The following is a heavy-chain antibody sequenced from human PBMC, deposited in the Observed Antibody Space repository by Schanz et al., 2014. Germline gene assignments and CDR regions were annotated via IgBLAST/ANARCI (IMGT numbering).Heavy chain of an antibody. Sequence: QVQLQESGPGLVKPSETLSLTCTVPSDSISHYYLSWIRQPPGKELEWVAFIYDRGSTSYNPSLNSRAPISLDPPKNQFPRKLSSVTAADTAVYYCARHRVYGAFDLWGQGTLVTVSS. CDR3: ARHRVYGAFDL. J-gene: IGHJ4*02. CDR1: SDSISHYY. V-gene: IGHV4-59*08. D-gene: IGHD4-17*01. CDR2: IYDRGST.